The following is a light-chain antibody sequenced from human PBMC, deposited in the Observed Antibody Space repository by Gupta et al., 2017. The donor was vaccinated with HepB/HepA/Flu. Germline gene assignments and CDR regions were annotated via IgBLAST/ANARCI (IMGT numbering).Light chain of an antibody. J-gene: IGKJ1*01. CDR1: QSVSSSY. V-gene: IGKV3-20*01. Sequence: EIVLTQSPGTLSLSPGERATLSCRASQSVSSSYLAWYQQKPGQAPRLLIYGASSRDTGIPDRFSGSGSGTDLTLTISRREPEDFAVYYCQQYGSSRRRTFGQGTKVEIK. CDR2: GAS. CDR3: QQYGSSRRRT.